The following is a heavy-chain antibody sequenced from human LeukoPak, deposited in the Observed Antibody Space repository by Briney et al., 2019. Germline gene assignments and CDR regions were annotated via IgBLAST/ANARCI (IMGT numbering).Heavy chain of an antibody. V-gene: IGHV1-2*02. CDR1: VYSFTAYY. CDR2: INPNSGGT. Sequence: EASVKVSCKASVYSFTAYYMHWVRQAPGQGLEWMGWINPNSGGTNYAQKFQGRVTMTSDTSISTAYMELSRLRSDDTAVYYCAREVPYYFDYWGQGTLVTVSS. CDR3: AREVPYYFDY. J-gene: IGHJ4*02.